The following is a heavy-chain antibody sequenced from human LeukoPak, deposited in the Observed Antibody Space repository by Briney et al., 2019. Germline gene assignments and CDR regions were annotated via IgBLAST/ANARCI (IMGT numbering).Heavy chain of an antibody. Sequence: ASVKVSCTASGGTFSSYAISWVRQAPGQGLEWMGGIIPIFGTANYAQKFQGRVTITADESTSTAYMELSSLRSEDTAVYYCARASPGATTDYYYYGMDVWGQGTTVTVSS. J-gene: IGHJ6*02. CDR3: ARASPGATTDYYYYGMDV. V-gene: IGHV1-69*13. CDR1: GGTFSSYA. D-gene: IGHD1-26*01. CDR2: IIPIFGTA.